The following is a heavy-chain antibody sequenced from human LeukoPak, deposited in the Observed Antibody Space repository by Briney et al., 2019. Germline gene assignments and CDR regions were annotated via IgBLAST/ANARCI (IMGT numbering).Heavy chain of an antibody. D-gene: IGHD1-26*01. J-gene: IGHJ3*02. CDR3: TRGSGSLGAFDI. CDR1: EFNFNNAW. Sequence: PGGSLRLSCAASEFNFNNAWMNWVRQAPGKGLEWVGRIKSRTDGGTTDYAAPVKGRIIISRDDSKNTLCLQMNSLKTEDTGVYSCTRGSGSLGAFDIWGQGTMVTVSS. V-gene: IGHV3-15*01. CDR2: IKSRTDGGTT.